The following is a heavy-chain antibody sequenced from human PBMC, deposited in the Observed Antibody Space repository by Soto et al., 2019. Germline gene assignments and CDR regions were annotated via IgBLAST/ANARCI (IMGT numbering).Heavy chain of an antibody. CDR2: VYYTGDT. CDR3: VRQGIDYLHGLVVV. D-gene: IGHD4-17*01. V-gene: IGHV4-59*08. Sequence: VXLQQSGPRLVKPSETLSLTCTDSSGPDRSHNWGWIRQPPGRGLEWIGYVYYTGDTAYNPSLRGRVTITADTSTTDISLTLNYVTAADTAVYYCVRQGIDYLHGLVVVWGQGTTVCVSS. J-gene: IGHJ6*02. CDR1: SGPDRSHN.